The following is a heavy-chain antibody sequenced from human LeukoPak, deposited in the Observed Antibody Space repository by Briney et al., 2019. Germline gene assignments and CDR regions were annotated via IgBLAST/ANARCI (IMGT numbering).Heavy chain of an antibody. J-gene: IGHJ4*02. Sequence: SETLSLTCTVSGGSISDNYWSWIRQPPGKGLEWIGYAYYSGHTNYNSSLKSRVTMSLDTSKSQFSLRLSSVTAADTAVYYCARYYCSSISCSHFDYWGQGTLVTVSS. CDR3: ARYYCSSISCSHFDY. V-gene: IGHV4-59*08. D-gene: IGHD2-2*01. CDR1: GGSISDNY. CDR2: AYYSGHT.